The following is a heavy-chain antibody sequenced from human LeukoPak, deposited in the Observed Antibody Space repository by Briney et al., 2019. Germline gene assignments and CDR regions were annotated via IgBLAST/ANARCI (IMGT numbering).Heavy chain of an antibody. D-gene: IGHD5-12*01. V-gene: IGHV4-34*01. Sequence: SETLSLTCAVYGGSFSGYYWSWIRQPPGKGLEWIGEINHSGSTNYNPSLKSRVTISVDTSKNQFSLKLSSVTAANTAVYYCARARRSGYDFLRSPSWYFDLWGRGTLVTVSS. J-gene: IGHJ2*01. CDR1: GGSFSGYY. CDR2: INHSGST. CDR3: ARARRSGYDFLRSPSWYFDL.